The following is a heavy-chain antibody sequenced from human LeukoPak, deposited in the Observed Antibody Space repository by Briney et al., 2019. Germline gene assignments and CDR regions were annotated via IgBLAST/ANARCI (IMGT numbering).Heavy chain of an antibody. V-gene: IGHV3-33*01. CDR1: GFTFSSYG. CDR3: ARDRYILTGYDRYYYYYGLDV. CDR2: IWYDGSNK. J-gene: IGHJ6*02. D-gene: IGHD3-9*01. Sequence: ARSLRFSCATSGFTFSSYGIHWVRQAPGKGLEWVAGIWYDGSNKYYAGSVKGRFTISRDNSKNTLYLQMNSLRAEDTAVYYCARDRYILTGYDRYYYYYGLDVWGQGTTVTVSS.